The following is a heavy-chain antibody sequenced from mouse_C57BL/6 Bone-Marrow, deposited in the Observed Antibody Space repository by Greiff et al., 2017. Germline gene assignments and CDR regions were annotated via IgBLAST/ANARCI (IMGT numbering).Heavy chain of an antibody. Sequence: QVTLKVSGAELAKPGASVKLSCKASGYTFTSYWMHWVKQRPGQGLEWIGYINPSSGYTKYNQKFKDKATLTADKSSSTAYMQLSSLTYEDSAVYYCARRAYSNYDAMDYWGQGTSVTVSS. V-gene: IGHV1-7*01. J-gene: IGHJ4*01. D-gene: IGHD2-5*01. CDR2: INPSSGYT. CDR1: GYTFTSYW. CDR3: ARRAYSNYDAMDY.